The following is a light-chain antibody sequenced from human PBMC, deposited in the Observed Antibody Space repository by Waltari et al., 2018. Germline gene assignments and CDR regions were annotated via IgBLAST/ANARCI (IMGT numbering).Light chain of an antibody. CDR3: QKYVNLPAT. V-gene: IGKV3-20*01. CDR2: HAS. Sequence: EIVLTQSPGTLSLSPGERATLSCRASQDVGKYLAWYPPHPGQAPRLLIYHASIRATGIPDRFSGSGSGTDFTLTISRLEPEDFAVYYCQKYVNLPATFGQGTKVEIK. CDR1: QDVGKY. J-gene: IGKJ1*01.